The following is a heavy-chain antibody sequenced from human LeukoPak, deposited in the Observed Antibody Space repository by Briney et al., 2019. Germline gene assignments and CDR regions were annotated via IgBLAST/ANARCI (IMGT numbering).Heavy chain of an antibody. Sequence: SETLSLTCPVSGGSISRYYWSGIRQPAGKGLEWIGRIYTSGSTNYNPSLKSRVTMSVAPSKNQFSLQLSSVTAADTAVYYCARGPLTTYYYDSSGYRDPMDAFDIWGQGTMVTVSS. D-gene: IGHD3-22*01. CDR1: GGSISRYY. V-gene: IGHV4-4*07. CDR3: ARGPLTTYYYDSSGYRDPMDAFDI. J-gene: IGHJ3*02. CDR2: IYTSGST.